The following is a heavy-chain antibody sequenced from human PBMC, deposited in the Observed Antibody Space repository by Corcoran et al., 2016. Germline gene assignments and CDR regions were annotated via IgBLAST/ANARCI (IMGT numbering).Heavy chain of an antibody. CDR1: GFTFGDCA. CDR2: IRSKATDATP. D-gene: IGHD2-8*01. V-gene: IGHV3-49*05. Sequence: EVQLVESGGGLVKPGRSLRLSCTVSGFTFGDCAVSWFRQAPGKGLEWVVFIRSKATDATPQYAASVNGRFTISRYDSKSIAYLTKDSRKTDDTGVYYCARGGDGENVYLDHWGQGTLVTVSS. CDR3: ARGGDGENVYLDH. J-gene: IGHJ4*02.